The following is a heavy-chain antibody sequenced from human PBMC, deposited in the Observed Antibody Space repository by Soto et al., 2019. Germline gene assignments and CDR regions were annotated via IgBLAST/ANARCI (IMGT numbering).Heavy chain of an antibody. CDR2: IIPIFGTA. J-gene: IGHJ6*02. CDR1: GGTFSSYA. V-gene: IGHV1-69*01. Sequence: QVQLVQSGAEVKKPGSSVKVSCKASGGTFSSYAISWVRQAPGQGLEWMGGIIPIFGTANYAQKFQGRVTITADESTSTAYMELSSLRSEDTAVYYCARERGTTVTTYYYYGMDVWGQGTTVTVSS. D-gene: IGHD4-17*01. CDR3: ARERGTTVTTYYYYGMDV.